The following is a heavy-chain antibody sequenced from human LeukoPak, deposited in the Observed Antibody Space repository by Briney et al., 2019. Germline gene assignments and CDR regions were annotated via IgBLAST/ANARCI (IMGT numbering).Heavy chain of an antibody. CDR2: IYPADSDT. CDR3: ARQDGRALYYFDY. V-gene: IGHV5-51*01. D-gene: IGHD5-24*01. Sequence: GESLKISCQGSGYSFTYYWIGWVRQMPGKGLEWMGIIYPADSDTRYSPSFQGQVTISADKSTSTAYLQWSSLKASDTAMYYCARQDGRALYYFDYWGQGTLVTGSS. J-gene: IGHJ4*02. CDR1: GYSFTYYW.